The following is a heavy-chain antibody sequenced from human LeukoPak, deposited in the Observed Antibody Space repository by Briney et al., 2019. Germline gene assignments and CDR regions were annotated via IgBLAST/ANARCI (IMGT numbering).Heavy chain of an antibody. J-gene: IGHJ4*02. CDR2: IIPFFATT. CDR1: GGTFTNYA. D-gene: IGHD7-27*01. CDR3: ARRGAGDPRNHFDY. Sequence: SVKVSCKAPGGTFTNYAISWVRQAPGQGLEWMGGIIPFFATTDYAQKFQGRVTITADESTSTAHMELSSLIFEDTAVYYCARRGAGDPRNHFDYWGQGTLVTVSS. V-gene: IGHV1-69*13.